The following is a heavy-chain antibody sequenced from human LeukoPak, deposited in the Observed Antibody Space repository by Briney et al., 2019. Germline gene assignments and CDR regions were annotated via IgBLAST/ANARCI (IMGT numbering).Heavy chain of an antibody. CDR2: ISGSGGST. V-gene: IGHV3-23*01. CDR3: AKAPSPYSGSLQPFDY. D-gene: IGHD1-26*01. CDR1: GFTFSSYL. Sequence: PGGSLRLSCAASGFTFSSYLMNWVRQAPGRGLEWVSAISGSGGSTYYADSVKGRFTISRDNSKNTLYLQMNSLRAEDTAVYYCAKAPSPYSGSLQPFDYWGQGALVTVSS. J-gene: IGHJ4*02.